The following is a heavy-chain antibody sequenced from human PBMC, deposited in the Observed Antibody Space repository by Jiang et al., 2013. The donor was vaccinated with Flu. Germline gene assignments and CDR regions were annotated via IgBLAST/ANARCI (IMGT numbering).Heavy chain of an antibody. Sequence: QSGSELKKPGASVKVSCKASGYTFTSYAMNWVRQAPGQGLEWMGWINTNTGNPTYAQGFTGRFVFSLDTSVSTAYLQICSLKAEDTAVYYCAGAAHYDFWSGYYLGYYYYGMDVWGQGTTVTASS. V-gene: IGHV7-4-1*01. CDR1: GYTFTSYA. CDR2: INTNTGNP. J-gene: IGHJ6*02. CDR3: AGAAHYDFWSGYYLGYYYYGMDV. D-gene: IGHD3-3*01.